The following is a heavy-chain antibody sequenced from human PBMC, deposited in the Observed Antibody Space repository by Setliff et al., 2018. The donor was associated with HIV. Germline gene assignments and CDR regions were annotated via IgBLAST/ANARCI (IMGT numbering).Heavy chain of an antibody. CDR2: INPNSGGT. V-gene: IGHV1-2*04. J-gene: IGHJ3*02. CDR1: GYTFTGYY. Sequence: ASVKVSCKASGYTFTGYYMHWVRQAPGQGLEWMGWINPNSGGTNYAQKFQGWVTMTRDTSISTAYMELSWLRSDDTAVYYCARGRATISSPELDAFDIWGQGTMVTVSS. CDR3: ARGRATISSPELDAFDI. D-gene: IGHD5-12*01.